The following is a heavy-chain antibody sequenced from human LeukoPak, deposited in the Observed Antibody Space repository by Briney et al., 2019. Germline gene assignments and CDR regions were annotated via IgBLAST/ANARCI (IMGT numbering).Heavy chain of an antibody. CDR3: ARDDPGGSYIDY. Sequence: GGSLRLSCAASAFTFSGYGMHWVRQAPGKGLEWVAVVWYDGSSKYYADSVKGRFTNSRDNSKNTLYLQMNSLRAEDTAVYYCARDDPGGSYIDYWGQGTLVIVSS. V-gene: IGHV3-33*01. CDR2: VWYDGSSK. J-gene: IGHJ4*02. D-gene: IGHD1-26*01. CDR1: AFTFSGYG.